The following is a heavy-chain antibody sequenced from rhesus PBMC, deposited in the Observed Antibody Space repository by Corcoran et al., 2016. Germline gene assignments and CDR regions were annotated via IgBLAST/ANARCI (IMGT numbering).Heavy chain of an antibody. D-gene: IGHD3-28*01. CDR2: IYGSIGGT. V-gene: IGHV4S7*01. CDR1: GGSISDSYY. CDR3: VRIDTAYYYYDY. Sequence: QVQLQESGPGLVKPSETLSLTCGVSGGSISDSYYWNWIRQPPAKGLEGIGNIYGSIGGTFYNPSLKSRFTISKDTSKNQFSLKLSSVTAADTAVYYCVRIDTAYYYYDYWGQGVLVTVSS. J-gene: IGHJ4*01.